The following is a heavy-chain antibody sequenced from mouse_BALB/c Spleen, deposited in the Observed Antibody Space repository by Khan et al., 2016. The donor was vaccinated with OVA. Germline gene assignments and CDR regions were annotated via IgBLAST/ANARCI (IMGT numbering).Heavy chain of an antibody. CDR2: INPSSGYT. CDR3: ARDGAYYRNDGWFAY. CDR1: GYTFTSYT. Sequence: QVQRKQSGAELARPGASVKMSCKASGYTFTSYTIHWIKQRPGQGLEWIGYINPSSGYTNYNQKFKDKATLTADKSSTTAYMQLSSLTSDDSAVYYCARDGAYYRNDGWFAYWGQGTLVTVSA. J-gene: IGHJ3*01. D-gene: IGHD2-14*01. V-gene: IGHV1-4*01.